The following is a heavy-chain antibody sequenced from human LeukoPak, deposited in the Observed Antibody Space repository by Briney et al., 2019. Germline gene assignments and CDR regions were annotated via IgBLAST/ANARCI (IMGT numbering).Heavy chain of an antibody. J-gene: IGHJ6*02. CDR2: IWHDGSRK. CDR3: VKIRVLWDFWSGSQQTYNYYGMDV. V-gene: IGHV3-33*06. D-gene: IGHD3-3*01. Sequence: GGSLGLSCGASGFSLSDYGMHWVRQAPGKGLEWVAVIWHDGSRKDYADSVKGRFTISRDNSKNTLYLQVNSLRVEDTAVYYCVKIRVLWDFWSGSQQTYNYYGMDVWGQGTTVTVSS. CDR1: GFSLSDYG.